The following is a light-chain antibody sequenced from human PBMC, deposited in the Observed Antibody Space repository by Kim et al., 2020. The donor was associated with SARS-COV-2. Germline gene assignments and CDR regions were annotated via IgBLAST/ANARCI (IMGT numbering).Light chain of an antibody. Sequence: GSNIGADYGVHWYQQLPGTAPRVLIYLDSNRPSGVTDRFSASKSGTSASLAITGLQAADEADYYCQSYDNRLGGFVFGSGTKVTVL. CDR2: LDS. V-gene: IGLV1-40*01. J-gene: IGLJ1*01. CDR1: GSNIGADYG. CDR3: QSYDNRLGGFV.